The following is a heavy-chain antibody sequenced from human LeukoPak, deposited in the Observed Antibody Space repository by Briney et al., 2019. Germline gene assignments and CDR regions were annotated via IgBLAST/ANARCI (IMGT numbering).Heavy chain of an antibody. J-gene: IGHJ4*02. CDR1: GGTFSSYA. D-gene: IGHD3-3*01. V-gene: IGHV1-69*13. CDR2: IIPIFGTA. Sequence: SVKVPCKASGGTFSSYAISWVRQAPGQGLEWMGGIIPIFGTANYAQKFQGRVTITADESTSTAYMELSSLRSEDTAVYYCARERLDYDFWSGYPGLADYWGQGTLVTVSS. CDR3: ARERLDYDFWSGYPGLADY.